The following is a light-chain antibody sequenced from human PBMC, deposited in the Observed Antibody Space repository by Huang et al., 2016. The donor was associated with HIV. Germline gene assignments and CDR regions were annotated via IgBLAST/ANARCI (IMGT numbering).Light chain of an antibody. CDR1: QDIKTY. V-gene: IGKV1-39*01. CDR2: AAS. CDR3: QESYSTPWT. Sequence: DIQMTQSPSSLSASVGERVTITCRTSQDIKTYLNWYPHKPGKAPDLLIYAASSLRSGVPSRFSASGSGTEFTITISRLQSDDFATYYCQESYSTPWTFGQGTKVEIK. J-gene: IGKJ1*01.